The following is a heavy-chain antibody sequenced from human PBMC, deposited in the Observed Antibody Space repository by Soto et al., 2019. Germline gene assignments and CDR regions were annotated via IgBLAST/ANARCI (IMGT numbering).Heavy chain of an antibody. CDR3: ARGFGWGNYYYGSGSSLRPFDY. Sequence: ASVKVSCKASGYTFTSYDINRVRQATGQGLEWMGWMNPNSGNTGYAQKFQGRVTMTRNTSISTAYMELSSLRSEDTAVYYCARGFGWGNYYYGSGSSLRPFDYWGQGPLVTVSS. D-gene: IGHD3-10*01. CDR2: MNPNSGNT. V-gene: IGHV1-8*01. CDR1: GYTFTSYD. J-gene: IGHJ4*02.